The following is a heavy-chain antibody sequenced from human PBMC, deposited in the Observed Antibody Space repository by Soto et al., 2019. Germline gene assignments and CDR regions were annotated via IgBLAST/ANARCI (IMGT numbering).Heavy chain of an antibody. V-gene: IGHV3-7*03. J-gene: IGHJ4*02. Sequence: PGGSLRLSCAASGFTFSSYWMSWVRQAPGKGLEWVANIKQDGSEKYYVDSVKGRFTISRDNAKNSLYLQMNSLRAEDTAVYYCARDPLGDGDSLFDCWGQGTLVTVSS. CDR2: IKQDGSEK. CDR1: GFTFSSYW. D-gene: IGHD2-21*01. CDR3: ARDPLGDGDSLFDC.